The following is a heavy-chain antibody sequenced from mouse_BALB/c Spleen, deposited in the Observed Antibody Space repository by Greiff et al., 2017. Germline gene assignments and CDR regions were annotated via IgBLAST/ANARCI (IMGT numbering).Heavy chain of an antibody. Sequence: EVKVEESGGGLVQPGGSRKLSCAASGFTFSSFGMHWVRQAPEKGLEWVAYISSGSSTIYYADTVKGRFTISRDNPKNTLFLQMTSLRSEDTAMYYCARNYDYDVSYAMDYWGQGTSVTVSS. CDR1: GFTFSSFG. D-gene: IGHD2-4*01. CDR2: ISSGSSTI. J-gene: IGHJ4*01. CDR3: ARNYDYDVSYAMDY. V-gene: IGHV5-17*02.